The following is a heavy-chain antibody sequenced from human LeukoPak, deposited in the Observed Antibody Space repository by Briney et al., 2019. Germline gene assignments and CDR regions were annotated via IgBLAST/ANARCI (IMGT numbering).Heavy chain of an antibody. V-gene: IGHV3-33*06. D-gene: IGHD1-26*01. CDR3: AKEPPRGSYADF. J-gene: IGHJ4*02. CDR2: IWYDGSNK. Sequence: PGRSLRLSCAASGFTFSSYGMHWVRQAPGKGLEWVAVIWYDGSNKYYADSVKGRFTISRDNSKNTLYLQMNSLRAEDTAVYYCAKEPPRGSYADFWGQGTLVSVSS. CDR1: GFTFSSYG.